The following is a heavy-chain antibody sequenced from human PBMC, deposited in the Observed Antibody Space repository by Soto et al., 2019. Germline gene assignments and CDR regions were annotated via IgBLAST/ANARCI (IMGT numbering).Heavy chain of an antibody. CDR2: IYPGDSDT. Sequence: GESLKISCKGSGYSFTSYWIGWVRQMPGKGLEWMGIIYPGDSDTRYSPSFQGQVTISADKSISTAYLQWSSLKASDTAMYYCARRFGSGWYPGALDIWGQGTMVTVSS. V-gene: IGHV5-51*01. CDR3: ARRFGSGWYPGALDI. CDR1: GYSFTSYW. J-gene: IGHJ3*02. D-gene: IGHD6-19*01.